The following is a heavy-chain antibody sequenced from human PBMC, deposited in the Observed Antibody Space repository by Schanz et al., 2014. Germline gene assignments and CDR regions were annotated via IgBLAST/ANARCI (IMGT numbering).Heavy chain of an antibody. CDR1: GLTFSNHA. J-gene: IGHJ3*02. CDR2: IRSDNNYI. D-gene: IGHD3-10*01. Sequence: EVQLVESGGGLVQPGGSLRLSCAASGLTFSNHAMSWVRQGPGKGLEWVSYIRSDNNYIYYADSVKGRFTISRDNAKNSLFLQMNSLTAEDTAVYYCVREDMVRGIRAFDIWGQGTMVTVSS. CDR3: VREDMVRGIRAFDI. V-gene: IGHV3-21*01.